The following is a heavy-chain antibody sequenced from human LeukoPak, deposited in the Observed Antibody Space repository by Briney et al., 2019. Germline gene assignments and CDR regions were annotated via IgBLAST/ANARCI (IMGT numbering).Heavy chain of an antibody. Sequence: PSETLSLTCTVSGGSISSGDYYWSWIRQPPGKGLEWIGYIYYSGSTYYNPSLKSRVTISVDTSKNQFSLKLSSVTAADTAVYYCARGPPYGSGSYYNYWGQGTLVTVSS. CDR2: IYYSGST. J-gene: IGHJ4*02. CDR3: ARGPPYGSGSYYNY. D-gene: IGHD3-10*01. V-gene: IGHV4-30-4*01. CDR1: GGSISSGDYY.